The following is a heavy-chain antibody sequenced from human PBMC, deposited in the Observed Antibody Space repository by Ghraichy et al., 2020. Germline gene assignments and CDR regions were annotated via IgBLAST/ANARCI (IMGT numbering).Heavy chain of an antibody. J-gene: IGHJ5*02. CDR1: GGSFSGYY. CDR2: INHSGST. CDR3: ARGKLYCSSTSRYTNWFDP. Sequence: SETLSLTCAVYGGSFSGYYWSWIRQPPGKGLEWIGEINHSGSTNYNPSLKSRVTISVDTSKNQFSLKLSSVTAADTAVYYCARGKLYCSSTSRYTNWFDPWGQGTLVTVSS. V-gene: IGHV4-34*01. D-gene: IGHD2-2*01.